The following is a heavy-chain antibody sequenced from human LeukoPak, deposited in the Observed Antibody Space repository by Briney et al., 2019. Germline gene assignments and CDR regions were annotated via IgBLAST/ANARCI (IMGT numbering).Heavy chain of an antibody. J-gene: IGHJ3*01. D-gene: IGHD2-21*01. CDR2: ICGSVSGSGDCT. CDR3: AKGKVNHDGALDA. CDR1: GGSFSGYY. Sequence: ETLSPTCAVYGGSFSGYYWSWIRQPPGKGLEWVSEICGSVSGSGDCTHYADSVKGRFTISRDNSKKTLYLQMNSLRAEDTAVYYCAKGKVNHDGALDAWGQGTLVTVSS. V-gene: IGHV3-23*01.